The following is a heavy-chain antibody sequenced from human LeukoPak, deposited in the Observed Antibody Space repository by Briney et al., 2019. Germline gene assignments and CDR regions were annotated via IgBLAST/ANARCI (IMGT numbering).Heavy chain of an antibody. Sequence: SETLSLTCTVSGGSISSYYWSWIRQPPGKGLEWIGYIYYSGSTNYNPSLKSRVTISVDTSKNQFSLKLSSVTAADTAVYYCARDGLGVTAAGTGTYYYYYYYMDVWGKGTTVTVSS. J-gene: IGHJ6*03. CDR3: ARDGLGVTAAGTGTYYYYYYYMDV. D-gene: IGHD6-13*01. CDR1: GGSISSYY. CDR2: IYYSGST. V-gene: IGHV4-59*01.